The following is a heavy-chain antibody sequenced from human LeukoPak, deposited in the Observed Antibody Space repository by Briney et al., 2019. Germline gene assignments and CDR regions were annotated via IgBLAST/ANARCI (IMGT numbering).Heavy chain of an antibody. CDR2: IYYSGST. CDR1: GGSISSYY. Sequence: PSEALSLTCTVSGGSISSYYWSWTRQPPGKGLEWIGYIYYSGSTNYNPSLKSRVTISVDTSKNQFSLKLSSVTAADTAVYYCAREAVADYYYYGMDVWGKGTTVTVSS. V-gene: IGHV4-59*01. J-gene: IGHJ6*04. CDR3: AREAVADYYYYGMDV. D-gene: IGHD6-19*01.